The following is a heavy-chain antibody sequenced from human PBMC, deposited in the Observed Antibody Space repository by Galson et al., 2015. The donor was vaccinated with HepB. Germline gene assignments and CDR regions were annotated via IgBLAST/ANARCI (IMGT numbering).Heavy chain of an antibody. CDR2: ISYDRSNK. Sequence: SLRLSCAASGFRFNTYAMHWVRQTPGKGLEWMAVISYDRSNKYYGDSVEGRFSISRDNSKNTLYLQMNSLRAEDTAVYYCANDRLPGNYFAGGFDYGGLGTLVTVSS. D-gene: IGHD3-22*01. CDR1: GFRFNTYA. CDR3: ANDRLPGNYFAGGFDY. V-gene: IGHV3-30*18. J-gene: IGHJ4*02.